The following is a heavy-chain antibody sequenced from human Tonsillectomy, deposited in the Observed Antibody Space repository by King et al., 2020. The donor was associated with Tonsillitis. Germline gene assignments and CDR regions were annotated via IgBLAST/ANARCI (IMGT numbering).Heavy chain of an antibody. CDR3: ARDSEGGATDY. Sequence: VQLVESGGGLVKPGGSLRLSCAASGFTFSDYYMSWLRQAPGKGLDWVSYITSSGSPIYYADSVKGRFTISRDNTKNSLYLQMNSLRAEDTAVYYCARDSEGGATDYWGQGTLVTVSS. D-gene: IGHD5-12*01. CDR1: GFTFSDYY. V-gene: IGHV3-11*01. J-gene: IGHJ4*02. CDR2: ITSSGSPI.